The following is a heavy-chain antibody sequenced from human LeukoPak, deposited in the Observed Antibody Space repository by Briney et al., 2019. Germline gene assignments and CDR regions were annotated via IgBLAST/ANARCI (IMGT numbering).Heavy chain of an antibody. V-gene: IGHV4-34*01. Sequence: SETLSLTCAVYGGSFSGHDCHWIRQSPGKGLEWMSEISRSAGTYYNPSLKSRVTISLDTSKNQFSLNLSSVTAADTAIYYCARVDYHSGSPTNHWGQGTPVTVSS. J-gene: IGHJ5*02. CDR2: ISRSAGT. CDR1: GGSFSGHD. D-gene: IGHD3-10*01. CDR3: ARVDYHSGSPTNH.